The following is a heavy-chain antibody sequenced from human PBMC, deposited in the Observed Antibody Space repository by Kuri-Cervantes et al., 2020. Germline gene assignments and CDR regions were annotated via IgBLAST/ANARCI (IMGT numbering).Heavy chain of an antibody. Sequence: GSLRLSCAVYGGSFSGYYWGWIRQPPGKGLEWIGEINHSGSTNYNPSLKSRVTISVDTSKNQFSLKLSSVTAADTAVYYCARGVLLEWLLSGYYYMDVWGKGTTVTVSS. V-gene: IGHV4-34*01. D-gene: IGHD3-3*01. J-gene: IGHJ6*03. CDR3: ARGVLLEWLLSGYYYMDV. CDR1: GGSFSGYY. CDR2: INHSGST.